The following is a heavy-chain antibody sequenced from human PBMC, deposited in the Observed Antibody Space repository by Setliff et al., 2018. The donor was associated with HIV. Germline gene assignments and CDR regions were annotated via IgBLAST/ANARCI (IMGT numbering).Heavy chain of an antibody. CDR2: IGNDGGNK. J-gene: IGHJ3*02. V-gene: IGHV3-33*01. D-gene: IGHD3-22*01. CDR3: ARYAGGYPLNDVFDI. CDR1: GFTFGTYA. Sequence: SLRLSCAASGFTFGTYAMHWVRQSPGKGLEWVAVIGNDGGNKQYADSVKGRFTISRDKFQKTLYLQMTSLTAEDTAVYYCARYAGGYPLNDVFDIWGQGTMVTVSS.